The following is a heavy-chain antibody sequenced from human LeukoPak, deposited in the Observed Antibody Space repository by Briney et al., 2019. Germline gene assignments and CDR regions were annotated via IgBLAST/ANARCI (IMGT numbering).Heavy chain of an antibody. D-gene: IGHD3-22*01. CDR3: ARSYDGLGFYFDY. CDR1: GGSISSGSYY. CDR2: IYTSGST. V-gene: IGHV4-61*02. Sequence: SETLSLTCTVSGGSISSGSYYWSWIRQPAGKGLEWIGRIYTSGSTNYNPSLKSRVTISVDTSKNQFSLKLSSVTAADTAVYYCARSYDGLGFYFDYWGQGTLATVSP. J-gene: IGHJ4*02.